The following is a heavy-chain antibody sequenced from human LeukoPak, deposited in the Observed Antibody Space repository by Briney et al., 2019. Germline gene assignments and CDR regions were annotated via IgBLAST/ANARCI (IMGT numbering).Heavy chain of an antibody. J-gene: IGHJ4*02. CDR1: EFTFSNYH. D-gene: IGHD5-18*01. CDR3: ATQRAYSYGERIDY. Sequence: SGGSLRLSCAASEFTFSNYHVHWVRQPPGKGPEWVAVISDVGTNKYYGDSVKGRFTISRDNSKNTVFLLMNSLRTEDTAVYYCATQRAYSYGERIDYWGQGTLVTVSS. CDR2: ISDVGTNK. V-gene: IGHV3-30*03.